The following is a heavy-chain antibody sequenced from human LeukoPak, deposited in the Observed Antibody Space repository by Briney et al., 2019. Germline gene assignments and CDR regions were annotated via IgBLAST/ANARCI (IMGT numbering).Heavy chain of an antibody. CDR2: INSDGSTT. J-gene: IGHJ4*02. Sequence: GGSLRLSCAASGFTFSNYWMHWVRQAPGEALVWVSRINSDGSTTNYADSVKGRFTISRDNAKNTLYLQMNSLRAEDTAVYYCARRSSGSPPYYFDYWGQGTLVTVSS. D-gene: IGHD1-26*01. CDR3: ARRSSGSPPYYFDY. V-gene: IGHV3-74*01. CDR1: GFTFSNYW.